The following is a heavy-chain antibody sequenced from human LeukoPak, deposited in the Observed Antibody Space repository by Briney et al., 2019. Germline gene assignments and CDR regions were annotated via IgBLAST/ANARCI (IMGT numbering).Heavy chain of an antibody. D-gene: IGHD3-9*01. CDR2: INPNSGGT. Sequence: GASVKVSCKASGYTSTGYYMHWVRQAPGQGLEWMGWINPNSGGTNYAQKFQGRVTMTRDTSISTAYMELSRLRSDDTAVYYCARGHLEYYDILTGFDYWGQGTLVTVSS. CDR3: ARGHLEYYDILTGFDY. J-gene: IGHJ4*02. V-gene: IGHV1-2*02. CDR1: GYTSTGYY.